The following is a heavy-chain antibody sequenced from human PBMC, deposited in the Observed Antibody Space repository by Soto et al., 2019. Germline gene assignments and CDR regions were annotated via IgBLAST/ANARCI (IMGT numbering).Heavy chain of an antibody. V-gene: IGHV4-61*01. J-gene: IGHJ5*02. CDR1: GGSVSSGSYY. CDR3: AREGYYDSSGYYLNWFDP. CDR2: IYYSGST. D-gene: IGHD3-22*01. Sequence: SETLSLTCTVSGGSVSSGSYYWSWIRHPPGKGLEWIGYIYYSGSTNYNPSLKSRVTISVDTSKNQFSLKLSSVTAADTAVYYCAREGYYDSSGYYLNWFDPWAQGTLVTVSS.